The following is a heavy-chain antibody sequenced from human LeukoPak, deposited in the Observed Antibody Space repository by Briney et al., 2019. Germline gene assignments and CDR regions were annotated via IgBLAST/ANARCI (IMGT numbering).Heavy chain of an antibody. CDR1: GFTFSSYG. V-gene: IGHV3-30*02. D-gene: IGHD6-13*01. CDR2: IRYDGSNK. Sequence: GGSLRLSCVPCGFTFSSYGIHWVRQAPGKGLEWVAFIRYDGSNKYYADSVKGRFTISRDNSKNTLYVQMNSLRAEDTAVYYCAKDLDSSSWYSPVDHWGQGTLVTVSS. CDR3: AKDLDSSSWYSPVDH. J-gene: IGHJ4*02.